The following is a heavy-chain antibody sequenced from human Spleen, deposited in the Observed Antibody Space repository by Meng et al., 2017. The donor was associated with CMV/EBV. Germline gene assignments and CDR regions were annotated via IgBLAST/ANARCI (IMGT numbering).Heavy chain of an antibody. CDR3: TRHSETYYDFWSDNRNCFDP. D-gene: IGHD3-3*01. Sequence: SAVRWVRQASGKGLGWFGRIRSTANRYATAYAASVTGRITISRDDSKNTAYLQMNSLKTEDTAVYYCTRHSETYYDFWSDNRNCFDPWGQGTLVTVSS. CDR2: IRSTANRYAT. CDR1: SA. V-gene: IGHV3-73*01. J-gene: IGHJ5*02.